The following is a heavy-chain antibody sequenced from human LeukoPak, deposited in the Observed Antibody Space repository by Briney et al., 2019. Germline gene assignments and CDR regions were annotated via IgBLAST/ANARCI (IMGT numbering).Heavy chain of an antibody. CDR3: ARDRAAMTRY. CDR1: GFTFSSYW. J-gene: IGHJ4*02. CDR2: IKKDGSEK. V-gene: IGHV3-7*01. Sequence: GGSQRLSCAASGFTFSSYWMSWVRQAPGKGLEWVAKIKKDGSEKYYVDSVKGRFTISRDNAKNSLYLQMNSLRAEDTAVYYCARDRAAMTRYWGQGTLVTVSS. D-gene: IGHD5-18*01.